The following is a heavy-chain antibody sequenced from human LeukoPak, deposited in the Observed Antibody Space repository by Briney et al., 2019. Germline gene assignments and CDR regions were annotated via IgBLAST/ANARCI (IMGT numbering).Heavy chain of an antibody. D-gene: IGHD2-2*01. V-gene: IGHV1-2*02. CDR1: GYTFTGYY. CDR3: ARHVVVVVPAARGPYNWFDP. CDR2: INPNSGGT. J-gene: IGHJ5*02. Sequence: ASVKVSCKASGYTFTGYYMHWVRQAPGQGLEWMGWINPNSGGTNYAQKFQGRVTMTRDTSISTAYMELSRPRSDDTAVYYCARHVVVVVPAARGPYNWFDPWGQGTLVTVSS.